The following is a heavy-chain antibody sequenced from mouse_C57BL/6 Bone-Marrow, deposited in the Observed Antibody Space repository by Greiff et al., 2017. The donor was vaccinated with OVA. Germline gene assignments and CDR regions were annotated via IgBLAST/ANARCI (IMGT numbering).Heavy chain of an antibody. CDR3: ARYMDYGSPWFAY. V-gene: IGHV7-3*01. Sequence: EVQLVESGGGLVQPGGSLSLSCAASGFTFTDYYMSWVRQPPGKALEWLGFIGNKANGYTTEYSSSVKGRFTISRENSQSILYLQMNALRAEDSATYYCARYMDYGSPWFAYWGQGTLVTVSA. J-gene: IGHJ3*01. CDR2: IGNKANGYTT. CDR1: GFTFTDYY. D-gene: IGHD1-1*01.